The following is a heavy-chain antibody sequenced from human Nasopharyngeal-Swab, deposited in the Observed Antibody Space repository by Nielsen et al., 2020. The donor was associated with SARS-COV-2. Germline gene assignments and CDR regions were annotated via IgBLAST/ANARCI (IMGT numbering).Heavy chain of an antibody. CDR2: IYYSGST. V-gene: IGHV4-59*01. CDR1: GGSISSYY. D-gene: IGHD6-19*01. CDR3: ARLSGQWLVLDPYFDY. Sequence: SETLSLTCTVSGGSISSYYWSWIRRPPGKGLEWIGYIYYSGSTNYNPSLKSRVTISVDTSKNQFSLKLSSVTAADTAVYYCARLSGQWLVLDPYFDYWGQGTLVTVSS. J-gene: IGHJ4*02.